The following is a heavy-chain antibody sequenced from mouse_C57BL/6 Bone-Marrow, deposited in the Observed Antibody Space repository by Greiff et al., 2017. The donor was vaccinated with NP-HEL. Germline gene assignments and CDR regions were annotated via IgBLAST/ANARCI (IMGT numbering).Heavy chain of an antibody. D-gene: IGHD3-2*02. Sequence: VQLQQSGAELVRPGTSVKVSCKASGYAFTNYLIEWVKQRPGQGLEWIGVINPGSGGTNYNEKFKSKATLTADKSSSTAYMQLSSLTSEDSAVYFCARGGWVFAYWGQGTLVTVSA. CDR2: INPGSGGT. V-gene: IGHV1-54*01. J-gene: IGHJ3*01. CDR3: ARGGWVFAY. CDR1: GYAFTNYL.